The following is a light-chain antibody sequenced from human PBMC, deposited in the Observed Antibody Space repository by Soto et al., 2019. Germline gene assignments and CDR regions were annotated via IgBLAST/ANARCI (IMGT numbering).Light chain of an antibody. J-gene: IGKJ4*01. CDR2: DAS. CDR1: QSIGYW. V-gene: IGKV1-5*01. Sequence: DIQMTQSPSTLSASVGDRVTITCRASQSIGYWLAWYQQKPGKAPKVLIYDASTLDGGVPSRFSGRRSWTDFTRTISSLHPNDFATYCRHQCSSYPLTFFGGT. CDR3: HQCSSYPLT.